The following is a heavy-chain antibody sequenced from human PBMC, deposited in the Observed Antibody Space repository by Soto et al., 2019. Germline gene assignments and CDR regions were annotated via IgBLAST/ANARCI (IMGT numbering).Heavy chain of an antibody. V-gene: IGHV4-38-2*01. J-gene: IGHJ5*02. CDR2: IYHSGTT. Sequence: PSETLSLTCAVSGDSITSIYHWAWIRQPPGRGLEWVASIYHSGTTYYSPSLKSRVTISVDTSKNQFSLNLRSVTAADTAVYYCVRRRASTPNWFDPWGQGTLVTVSS. CDR1: GDSITSIYH. CDR3: VRRRASTPNWFDP.